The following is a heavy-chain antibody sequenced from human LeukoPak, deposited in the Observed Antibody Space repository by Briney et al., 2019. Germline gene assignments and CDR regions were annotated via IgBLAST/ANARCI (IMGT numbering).Heavy chain of an antibody. Sequence: GGSLRLSCAASGFTLSNYAMNWVRQAPGKGLEWVSYISSSGSTIYYADSVKGRFTISRDNAKSSLYLQMNSLRAEDTAIYYCVRDRGVLFDYWGQGTLVTVSS. CDR2: ISSSGSTI. V-gene: IGHV3-48*03. CDR1: GFTLSNYA. J-gene: IGHJ4*02. CDR3: VRDRGVLFDY. D-gene: IGHD2-8*01.